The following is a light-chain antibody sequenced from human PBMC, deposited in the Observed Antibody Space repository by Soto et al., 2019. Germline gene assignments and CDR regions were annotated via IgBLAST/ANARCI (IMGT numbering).Light chain of an antibody. CDR2: DAS. CDR1: QSISTW. CDR3: QQYMNYAT. J-gene: IGKJ1*01. V-gene: IGKV1-5*01. Sequence: DIQMTQSPSTLSAYVGDRVNFTCRASQSISTWLAWYQQKPGKAPKLLIYDASSLQSDVPSRFSGSGSGTEFTLTISALQTDDFASYYCQQYMNYATFGQGTKVEIK.